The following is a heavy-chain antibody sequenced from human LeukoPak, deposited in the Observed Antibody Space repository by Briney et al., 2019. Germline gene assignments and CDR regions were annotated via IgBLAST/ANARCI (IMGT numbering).Heavy chain of an antibody. CDR1: GFTFSSYG. J-gene: IGHJ3*02. CDR3: ARDRREYQLLYEDGAFDI. Sequence: GGSLRLSCAASGFTFSSYGMHWVRQAPGKGLEWVANIKQDGSEKYYVDSVKGRFTISRDNAKNSLYLQMNSLRAEDTAVYYCARDRREYQLLYEDGAFDIWGQGTMVTVSS. D-gene: IGHD2-2*02. CDR2: IKQDGSEK. V-gene: IGHV3-7*01.